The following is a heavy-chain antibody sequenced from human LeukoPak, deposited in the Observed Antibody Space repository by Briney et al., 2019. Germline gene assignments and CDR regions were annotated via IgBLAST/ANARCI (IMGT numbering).Heavy chain of an antibody. Sequence: ASVKVSCKASGYTVTSCGISWLRQAPGQGLEWMGWISAYNGNTNYAQRLQGRVTMTTDTSTSTAYMELRSLRSDDTAVYYCARGPRYVWGPRVGPNDYWGQGTLVTVSS. CDR2: ISAYNGNT. D-gene: IGHD3-16*01. V-gene: IGHV1-18*01. CDR3: ARGPRYVWGPRVGPNDY. CDR1: GYTVTSCG. J-gene: IGHJ4*02.